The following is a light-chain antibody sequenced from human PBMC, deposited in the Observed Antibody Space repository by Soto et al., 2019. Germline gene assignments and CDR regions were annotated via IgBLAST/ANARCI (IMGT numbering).Light chain of an antibody. J-gene: IGKJ1*01. CDR2: DAS. Sequence: DSQMTQAPATLFASVGDRVTITCRASQSISSWLAWYQQKPGKAPKLLIYDASSLESGVPSRVSGSGSGTEFTLTIRSLQPDDFGTYYCQQDNSYPWTFGQGTKVDIK. CDR1: QSISSW. CDR3: QQDNSYPWT. V-gene: IGKV1-5*01.